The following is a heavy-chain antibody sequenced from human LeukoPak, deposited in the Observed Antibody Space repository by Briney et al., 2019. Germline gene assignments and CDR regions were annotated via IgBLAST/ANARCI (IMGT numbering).Heavy chain of an antibody. CDR2: IYTSGCT. CDR1: GGSIRTYY. CDR3: ARGDFYRYYFDY. V-gene: IGHV4-4*09. D-gene: IGHD2/OR15-2a*01. J-gene: IGHJ4*02. Sequence: PSETLSLTCTVSGGSIRTYYWSWIRQPPGKGLEWIGYIYTSGCTNYNPSLKSRVTMSLDTSENQFSLKLSSVTAADTAVYYCARGDFYRYYFDYWGQGTLVTVSS.